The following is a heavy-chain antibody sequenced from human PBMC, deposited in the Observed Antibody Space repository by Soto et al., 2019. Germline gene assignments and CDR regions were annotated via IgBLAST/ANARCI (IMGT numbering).Heavy chain of an antibody. Sequence: ASVKVSCKASGYSFAGYLLHWVRQAPGQGLEWMGWINTDSGDTKYARKFRGRVTMTRDTSTSTGYMELSSLRSDDTAVYHCTRGTGFWSGYYRYYGMDVWGQGXTVTVYS. V-gene: IGHV1-2*02. J-gene: IGHJ6*02. CDR1: GYSFAGYL. D-gene: IGHD3-3*01. CDR2: INTDSGDT. CDR3: TRGTGFWSGYYRYYGMDV.